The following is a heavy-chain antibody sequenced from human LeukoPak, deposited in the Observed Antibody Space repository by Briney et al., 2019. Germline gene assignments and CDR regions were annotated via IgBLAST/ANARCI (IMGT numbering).Heavy chain of an antibody. D-gene: IGHD3-16*01. J-gene: IGHJ4*02. Sequence: SETLSLTCGVSGHSFSSDSFWGWIRQPPGQGLEWIGEIHHSGSTNYNLSLKSRVTISVDTSKHQFSLKLSSVTAADTAVYYCASVPLGGFDCWGQGTLVTVSS. V-gene: IGHV4-38-2*01. CDR3: ASVPLGGFDC. CDR1: GHSFSSDSF. CDR2: IHHSGST.